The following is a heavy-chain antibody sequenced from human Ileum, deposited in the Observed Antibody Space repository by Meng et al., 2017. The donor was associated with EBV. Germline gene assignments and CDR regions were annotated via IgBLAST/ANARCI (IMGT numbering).Heavy chain of an antibody. CDR3: ARNVPDTSAYYD. CDR2: IYYSGST. V-gene: IGHV4-28*01. D-gene: IGHD3-22*01. Sequence: QVHRHESGPGLVTPSDTLSLTCAVSGYSISSTNWWGWIRQPPGKGLEWIGYIYYSGSTSYNPSLKSRVTMSVDTSKNQFSLNLNSVTAVDTAVYYCARNVPDTSAYYDWGQGTLVTVSS. J-gene: IGHJ4*02. CDR1: GYSISSTNW.